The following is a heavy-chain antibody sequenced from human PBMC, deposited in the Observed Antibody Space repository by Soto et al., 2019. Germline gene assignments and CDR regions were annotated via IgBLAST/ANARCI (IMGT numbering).Heavy chain of an antibody. J-gene: IGHJ4*01. CDR2: VYHTGST. CDR1: GYSISSGHY. CDR3: ERGPYINPFDS. Sequence: TSETLSLTCAVSGYSISSGHYWGWIRQPPGKGLEWIGTVYHTGSTYYNPSLKSRVTISIDTSKNQFSLKLTSVTAADTAVYYCERGPYINPFDSWGHVTLVTVSS. V-gene: IGHV4-38-2*01.